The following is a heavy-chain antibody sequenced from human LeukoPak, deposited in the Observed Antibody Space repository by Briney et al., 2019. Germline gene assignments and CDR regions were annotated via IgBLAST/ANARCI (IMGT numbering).Heavy chain of an antibody. V-gene: IGHV3-53*01. CDR1: GFSVSTNY. D-gene: IGHD1-26*01. CDR2: IYSDGNT. J-gene: IGHJ4*02. CDR3: AKDVGKWESLHFFDY. Sequence: PGGSLRLSCAVSGFSVSTNYMTWVRQAPGKGLEWVSVIYSDGNTYYADSVKGRFTISRDNSRNTVFLQMNSLRVEDTAVYFCAKDVGKWESLHFFDYWGQGTLVTVSS.